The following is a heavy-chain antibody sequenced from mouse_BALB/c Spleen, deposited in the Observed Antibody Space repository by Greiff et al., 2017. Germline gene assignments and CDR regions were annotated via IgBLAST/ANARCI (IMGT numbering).Heavy chain of an antibody. Sequence: QVQLQQSGAELVRPGPSVKMSCKAAGYTFTNYWIGWVKQRPGHDLEWIGDIYPGGGYTNYNEKFKGKATLTADTSSSTAYMQLSSLTSEDSAIYYCAYITAFAYWGQGTLVTVSA. CDR2: IYPGGGYT. J-gene: IGHJ3*01. D-gene: IGHD1-2*01. V-gene: IGHV1-63*02. CDR3: AYITAFAY. CDR1: GYTFTNYW.